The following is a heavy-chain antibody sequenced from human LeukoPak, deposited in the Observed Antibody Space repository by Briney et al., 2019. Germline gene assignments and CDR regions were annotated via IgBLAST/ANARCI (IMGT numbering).Heavy chain of an antibody. Sequence: GGSLRLSCAASGFTVSSNYMSWVRQAPGKGLEWVSVIYSGGSTYYADSVKGRFTISRDNSKNTLYLQMNSLRAEDTAVYYCARDVHSNYVQYHGYWGQGTLVTVSS. CDR3: ARDVHSNYVQYHGY. J-gene: IGHJ4*02. D-gene: IGHD4-11*01. CDR2: IYSGGST. V-gene: IGHV3-66*02. CDR1: GFTVSSNY.